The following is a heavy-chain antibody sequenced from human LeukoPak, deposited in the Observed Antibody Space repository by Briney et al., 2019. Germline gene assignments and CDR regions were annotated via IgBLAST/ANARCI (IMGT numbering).Heavy chain of an antibody. CDR3: AKGVSGYSAYLDY. J-gene: IGHJ4*02. V-gene: IGHV3-33*06. Sequence: HPGRSLRLSSAASGFPFSSYGMHWVRQAPGKGLEWVAVIWYDESNQYYADSVKGRFTISRDNSKNTLSLQMNSLRAEDTAVYYCAKGVSGYSAYLDYWGQGTLVTVSS. CDR2: IWYDESNQ. CDR1: GFPFSSYG. D-gene: IGHD5-12*01.